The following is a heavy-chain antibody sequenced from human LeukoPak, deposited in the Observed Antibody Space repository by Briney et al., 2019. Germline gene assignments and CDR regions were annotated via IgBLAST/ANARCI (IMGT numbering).Heavy chain of an antibody. D-gene: IGHD6-6*01. J-gene: IGHJ3*02. CDR3: AKDLVGYSSSSLAFDI. Sequence: PGGSLRLSCAASGFTFSSYAMSWVRQAPGKGQEWVSVISGSGGRTYYADSVKGRFTISRDNSKNTLYLQMNSLRAEDTAVYYCAKDLVGYSSSSLAFDIWGQGTMVTVSS. V-gene: IGHV3-23*01. CDR1: GFTFSSYA. CDR2: ISGSGGRT.